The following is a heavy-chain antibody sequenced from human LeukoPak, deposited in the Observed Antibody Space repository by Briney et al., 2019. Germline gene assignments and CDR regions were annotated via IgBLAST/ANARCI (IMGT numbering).Heavy chain of an antibody. CDR1: DGSISTYY. CDR3: ACSSSGWFWNY. J-gene: IGHJ4*02. V-gene: IGHV4-4*07. Sequence: SETLSLTCTVSDGSISTYYWSWIRQPAGKGLEWIGRLYTSGSTNYNPSLKSRVTMSVDTSKNQFSLRLSSVTAADTAVYYCACSSSGWFWNYWGQGTLVTVSS. CDR2: LYTSGST. D-gene: IGHD6-19*01.